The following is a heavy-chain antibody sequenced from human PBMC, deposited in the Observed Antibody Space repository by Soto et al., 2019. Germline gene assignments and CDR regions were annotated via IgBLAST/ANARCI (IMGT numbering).Heavy chain of an antibody. Sequence: QVQLQQWGAGLLKPSETLSLTCAVSGGSFSGYYWSWIRQPPGKGLEWIGEMNDSGSTKYNASLETRVAISLDTSTDHFSLTLTSVTAADTAVYYCASPRSNYIYWGQGTLVAVSS. CDR2: MNDSGST. J-gene: IGHJ4*02. V-gene: IGHV4-34*01. CDR3: ASPRSNYIY. D-gene: IGHD1-7*01. CDR1: GGSFSGYY.